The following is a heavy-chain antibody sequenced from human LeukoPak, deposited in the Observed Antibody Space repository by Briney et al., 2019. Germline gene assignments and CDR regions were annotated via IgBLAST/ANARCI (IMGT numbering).Heavy chain of an antibody. CDR3: ARDQSPNYYGSGKAAPVYYYYGMDV. V-gene: IGHV3-21*01. D-gene: IGHD3-10*01. CDR2: ISSSSSYI. J-gene: IGHJ6*02. CDR1: GFTFSSYS. Sequence: GGSLRLSCAASGFTFSSYSMNWVRQAPGKGLEWVSSISSSSSYIYYADSVKGRFTISRDNAKNSLYLQMNSLRAEHTAVYYCARDQSPNYYGSGKAAPVYYYYGMDVWGQGTTVTVSS.